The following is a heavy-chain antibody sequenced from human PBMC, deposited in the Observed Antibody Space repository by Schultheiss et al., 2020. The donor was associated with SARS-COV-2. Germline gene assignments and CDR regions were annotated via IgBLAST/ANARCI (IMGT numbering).Heavy chain of an antibody. V-gene: IGHV3-30*07. CDR3: ARDGSGGWHFDL. D-gene: IGHD6-25*01. CDR2: VSYGGTNK. CDR1: GFSFSTYA. J-gene: IGHJ2*01. Sequence: GESLKISCAASGFSFSTYAMHWVRQAPGKGLEWVAVVSYGGTNKYYADSVKGRFTISRDNSKNTLYLQMNSLRAEDTAVYYCARDGSGGWHFDLWGRGTLVTVSS.